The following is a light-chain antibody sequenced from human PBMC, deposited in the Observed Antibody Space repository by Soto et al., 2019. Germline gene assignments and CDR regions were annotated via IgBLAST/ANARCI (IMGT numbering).Light chain of an antibody. CDR2: SVS. J-gene: IGKJ1*01. CDR3: QPYGSSRWT. CDR1: ETVSDSQ. Sequence: EIVLTQSPGTLSLSPGERATLSCRTSETVSDSQLAWYQQKPGQAPRLLIYSVSTRDTGIEDRFSGSGSGTDFTLTISRLEPADVALYYCQPYGSSRWTFGQGTRVDIK. V-gene: IGKV3-20*01.